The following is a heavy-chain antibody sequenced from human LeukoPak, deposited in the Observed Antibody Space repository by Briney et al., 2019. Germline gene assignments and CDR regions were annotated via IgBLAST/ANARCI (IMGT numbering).Heavy chain of an antibody. J-gene: IGHJ4*02. CDR2: ISYDGSNK. CDR3: ARVSVYYDSSERPRYYFDY. Sequence: GGSLRLSCAASGFTFSSYAMHWVRQAPGKGLEWVAVISYDGSNKYYADSVKGRFTISRDNSKNTLYLQMNSLRAEDTAVYYCARVSVYYDSSERPRYYFDYWGQGTLVTVSS. D-gene: IGHD3-22*01. CDR1: GFTFSSYA. V-gene: IGHV3-30*04.